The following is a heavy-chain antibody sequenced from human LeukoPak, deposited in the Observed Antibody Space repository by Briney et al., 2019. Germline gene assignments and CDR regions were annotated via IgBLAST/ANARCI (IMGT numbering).Heavy chain of an antibody. CDR3: ARGDRRDGYRFDY. CDR1: GFTFSSYA. J-gene: IGHJ4*02. Sequence: GGSLRLSCAASGFTFSSYALHWVRQAPGKGLEWVAIISFDGSTKYYADSVKGRFTISRDNSKNTLYLQMNSLRAEDTALYYCARGDRRDGYRFDYWGQGTLVTVSS. V-gene: IGHV3-30*14. D-gene: IGHD5-24*01. CDR2: ISFDGSTK.